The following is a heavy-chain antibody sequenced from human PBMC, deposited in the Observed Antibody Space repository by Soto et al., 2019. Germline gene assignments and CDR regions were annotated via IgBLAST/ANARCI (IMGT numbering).Heavy chain of an antibody. CDR3: ARGGGYDSFDY. J-gene: IGHJ4*02. CDR1: GASISYGGFS. Sequence: SETLSLTCTVSGASISYGGFSWSWIRQSPGKGLEWIGYISHLESTYFHPSFKSRLTMSIDRTRNQLSLKLSSVTAADMAVYYCARGGGYDSFDYWGQGVLVTVSS. CDR2: ISHLEST. V-gene: IGHV4-30-2*06. D-gene: IGHD5-12*01.